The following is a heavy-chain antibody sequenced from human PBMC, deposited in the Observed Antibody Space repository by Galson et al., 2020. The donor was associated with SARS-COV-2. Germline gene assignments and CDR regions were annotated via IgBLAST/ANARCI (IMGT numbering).Heavy chain of an antibody. Sequence: GESLKISCAASGFTFSSYAMSWVRQAPGKGLEWVSAISGSGGSTYYADSVKGRFTISRDNSKNTLYLQMNSLRAEDTAVYYCAKDAHIVVVTEPLGYWGQGTLVTVSS. CDR2: ISGSGGST. J-gene: IGHJ4*02. CDR3: AKDAHIVVVTEPLGY. CDR1: GFTFSSYA. V-gene: IGHV3-23*01. D-gene: IGHD2-21*02.